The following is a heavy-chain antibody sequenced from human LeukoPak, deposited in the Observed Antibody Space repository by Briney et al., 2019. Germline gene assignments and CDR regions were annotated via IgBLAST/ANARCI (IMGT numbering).Heavy chain of an antibody. Sequence: PSETLSLTCAVSGGSISSGGYSWSWIRQPPWKGLEWIGYIYHSGSTYYNPSLKSRVTISVDRSKNQFSLKLSSVTAADTAVYYCARDLVMGGAFDIWGQGTMVTVSS. J-gene: IGHJ3*02. CDR2: IYHSGST. CDR1: GGSISSGGYS. V-gene: IGHV4-30-2*01. CDR3: ARDLVMGGAFDI. D-gene: IGHD2-15*01.